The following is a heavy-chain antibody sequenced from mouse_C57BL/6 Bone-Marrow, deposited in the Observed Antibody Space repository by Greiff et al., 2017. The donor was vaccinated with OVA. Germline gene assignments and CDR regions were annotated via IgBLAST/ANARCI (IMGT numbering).Heavy chain of an antibody. CDR3: ARREYDYASMDY. Sequence: QVQLQQPGAELVKPGASVQLSCKASGYTFTSYWMHWVKQRPGQGLEWIGMIHPTSGSTNYNEKFKSKATLTVDKSSSTAYMQLSSLTSEDSAVYYCARREYDYASMDYWGQGTSVTVSS. CDR2: IHPTSGST. D-gene: IGHD2-4*01. CDR1: GYTFTSYW. J-gene: IGHJ4*01. V-gene: IGHV1-64*01.